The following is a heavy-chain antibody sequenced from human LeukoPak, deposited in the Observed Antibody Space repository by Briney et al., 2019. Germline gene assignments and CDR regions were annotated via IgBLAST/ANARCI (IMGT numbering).Heavy chain of an antibody. Sequence: SETLSLTCTVSGGSISSYYWSRVRQPAGKGLEWIGRIYTSGSTDYNPSLKSRVTMSVDTSKNQFSLKLSSVTAADTAVYYCARDSGTTGEVKFDPWGQGTLVTVSS. J-gene: IGHJ5*02. CDR3: ARDSGTTGEVKFDP. V-gene: IGHV4-4*07. CDR2: IYTSGST. D-gene: IGHD3-10*01. CDR1: GGSISSYY.